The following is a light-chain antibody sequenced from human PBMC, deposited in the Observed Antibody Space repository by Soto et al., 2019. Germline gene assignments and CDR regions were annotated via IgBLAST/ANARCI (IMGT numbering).Light chain of an antibody. CDR2: EVS. Sequence: QSALTQPPSVSWSPGQSVTISCTGTSSDVGRYNRVSWYQQPPGRAPKLIVYEVSNRPSGVPDRFSGSKSGNTASLTISGLQAEDEADYYCSFYTSSVTFVFGTGTKVTVL. V-gene: IGLV2-18*01. J-gene: IGLJ1*01. CDR3: SFYTSSVTFV. CDR1: SSDVGRYNR.